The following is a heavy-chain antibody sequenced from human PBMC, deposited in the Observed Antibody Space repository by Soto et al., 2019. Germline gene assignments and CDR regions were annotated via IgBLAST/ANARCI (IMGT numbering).Heavy chain of an antibody. CDR1: GGSISSGGYY. CDR3: ARVPTYCSGGSCYSHIQQYCFDY. D-gene: IGHD2-15*01. V-gene: IGHV4-31*03. Sequence: QVQLQESGPGLVKPSQTLSLTCTVSGGSISSGGYYWSWIRQHPGKGLEWIGYIYYRGSTYYNPSLKSRVTISVDTSKNQFSLKLSSVTAADTAVYYCARVPTYCSGGSCYSHIQQYCFDYWGQGTLVTVSS. CDR2: IYYRGST. J-gene: IGHJ4*02.